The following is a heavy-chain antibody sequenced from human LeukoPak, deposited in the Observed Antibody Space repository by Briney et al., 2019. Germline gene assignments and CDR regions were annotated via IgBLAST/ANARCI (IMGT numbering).Heavy chain of an antibody. CDR1: GFTFSSYG. Sequence: GGSLRLSCAASGFTFSSYGITWVRQAPGKGLEWVSTISATGGSTYYADSVKGRFIISRDNSKDTLYLQMNSLRAEDTAVYYCAKGGYSSGWRNYFDYWGQGTLVTVSS. CDR3: AKGGYSSGWRNYFDY. J-gene: IGHJ4*02. V-gene: IGHV3-23*01. D-gene: IGHD6-19*01. CDR2: ISATGGST.